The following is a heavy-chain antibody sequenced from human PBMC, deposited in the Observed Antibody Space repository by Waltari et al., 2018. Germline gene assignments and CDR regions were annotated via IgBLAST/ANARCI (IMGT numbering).Heavy chain of an antibody. D-gene: IGHD5-12*01. CDR2: IYSGGST. CDR1: GFTVSSND. V-gene: IGHV3-53*02. CDR3: ARDRGDGYNYGAFDI. Sequence: EVQLVETGGGLIQPGGSLSLSCAASGFTVSSNDMRWVRQAPGKGLEWVSVIYSGGSTYYADSVKGRFTISRDNSKNTLYLQMNSLRAEDTAVYYCARDRGDGYNYGAFDIWGQGTMVTVSS. J-gene: IGHJ3*02.